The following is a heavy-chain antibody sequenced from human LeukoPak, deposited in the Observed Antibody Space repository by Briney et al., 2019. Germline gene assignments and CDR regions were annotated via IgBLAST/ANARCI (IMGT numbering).Heavy chain of an antibody. CDR1: GFTFGDYP. V-gene: IGHV3-49*03. J-gene: IGHJ4*02. CDR3: ARAPQAGYSSSWSTLFDY. Sequence: GGSLRLSCTASGFTFGDYPMGWFRHAPGEGLEWIGFIRSKPYGGTTEYAASVKGRFTISRDDSKSIAYLHMNTLKAEDTALYFCARAPQAGYSSSWSTLFDYWGQGTLVTVSS. CDR2: IRSKPYGGTT. D-gene: IGHD6-13*01.